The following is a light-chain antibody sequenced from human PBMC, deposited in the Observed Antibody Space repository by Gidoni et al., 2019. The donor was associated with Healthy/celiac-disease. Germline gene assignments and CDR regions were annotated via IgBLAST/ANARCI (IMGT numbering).Light chain of an antibody. Sequence: DIVMTQSPDSVAVSLGERATINCKSSQSVVYSSNNKNYLAWYQQKPGQPPKLLIYWASTRESGVPDRFSGSGSGTDFTLTISSLQAEDVAVYYCQQYYSTPYTFXQXTKLEIK. CDR3: QQYYSTPYT. J-gene: IGKJ2*01. V-gene: IGKV4-1*01. CDR1: QSVVYSSNNKNY. CDR2: WAS.